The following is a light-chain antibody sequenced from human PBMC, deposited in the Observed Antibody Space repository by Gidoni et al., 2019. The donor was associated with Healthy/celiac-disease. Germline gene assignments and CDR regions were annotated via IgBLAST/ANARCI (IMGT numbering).Light chain of an antibody. CDR1: QSVSSSY. V-gene: IGKV3-20*01. J-gene: IGKJ2*01. Sequence: EIVLTQSPGTLSLSPGERATLSCRASQSVSSSYLAWYQQKPGQAPRLLIYGASSRATGIPDRFSGSGSGTDFTLTISRLEPEDFAVYYCQQYGSSPWTTFXQXTKLXIK. CDR3: QQYGSSPWTT. CDR2: GAS.